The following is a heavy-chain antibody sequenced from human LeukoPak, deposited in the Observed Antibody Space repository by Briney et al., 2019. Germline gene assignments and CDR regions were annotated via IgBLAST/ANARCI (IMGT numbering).Heavy chain of an antibody. CDR2: IYYSGST. CDR3: ARSRAFNSGAFDP. V-gene: IGHV4-39*01. Sequence: PSETLSLTCTVSGGSIKSSTYYWGWIRQPPGKGLEWIGSIYYSGSTYYNPSLKSRVTISVDTSKNQFSLKLSSVTAADTAVYYCARSRAFNSGAFDPWGQGSLVTVSS. CDR1: GGSIKSSTYY. J-gene: IGHJ5*02. D-gene: IGHD1-26*01.